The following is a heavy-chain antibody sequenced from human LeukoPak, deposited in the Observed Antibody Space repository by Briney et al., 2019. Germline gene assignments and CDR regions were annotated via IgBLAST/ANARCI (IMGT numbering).Heavy chain of an antibody. CDR2: ISYDGSNT. CDR3: AKVRLGYCSSTSCSHYFDY. D-gene: IGHD2-2*01. Sequence: AGGSLRLSCAASGFTFSTYVMHWVRQAPGKGLEWVAVISYDGSNTYYADSMKGRFTISRDNSKNTLYLQMDSLRAEDTAVYYCAKVRLGYCSSTSCSHYFDYWGQGTLVTVSS. J-gene: IGHJ4*02. V-gene: IGHV3-30*18. CDR1: GFTFSTYV.